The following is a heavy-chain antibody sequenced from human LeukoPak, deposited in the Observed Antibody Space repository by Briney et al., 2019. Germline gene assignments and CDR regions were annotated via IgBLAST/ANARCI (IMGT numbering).Heavy chain of an antibody. CDR2: IYYSGST. V-gene: IGHV4-59*01. Sequence: SETLSLTCTVSGASLSSYYWDWIRQPPGKGLEWIGYIYYSGSTNYNPSLKSRVTISVDTSQIQFSLKLSSVTAADTAVYYCARDRSRDGYNLAYWGRGTLLTVSS. CDR3: ARDRSRDGYNLAY. D-gene: IGHD5-24*01. CDR1: GASLSSYY. J-gene: IGHJ4*02.